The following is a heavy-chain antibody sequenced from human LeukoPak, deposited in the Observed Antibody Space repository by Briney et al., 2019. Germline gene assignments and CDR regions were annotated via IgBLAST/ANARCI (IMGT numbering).Heavy chain of an antibody. Sequence: PSETLSLTCAVYGGSFSSYYWSWIRQPPGKGLEWIGYIYYSGSTNYNPSLKSRVTISVDTSKNQFSLKLSSVTAADTAVYYCARSPMVRGVITANWFDPWGQGTLVTVSS. J-gene: IGHJ5*02. CDR2: IYYSGST. CDR1: GGSFSSYY. CDR3: ARSPMVRGVITANWFDP. V-gene: IGHV4-59*01. D-gene: IGHD3-10*01.